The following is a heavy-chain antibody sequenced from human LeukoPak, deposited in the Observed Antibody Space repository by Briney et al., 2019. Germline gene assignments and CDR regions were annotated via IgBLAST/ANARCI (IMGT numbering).Heavy chain of an antibody. D-gene: IGHD3-22*01. V-gene: IGHV3-33*01. CDR2: IWYDGSNR. Sequence: GGSLRLSCAASGFTFSSYGMHWVRQAPGKGLEWVAVIWYDGSNRYYADSVKGRFTISRDNSKNTLYLQMNSLRAEDTAAYYCARTAEEYYYDSSGYCDYWGQGTLVTVSS. CDR3: ARTAEEYYYDSSGYCDY. J-gene: IGHJ4*02. CDR1: GFTFSSYG.